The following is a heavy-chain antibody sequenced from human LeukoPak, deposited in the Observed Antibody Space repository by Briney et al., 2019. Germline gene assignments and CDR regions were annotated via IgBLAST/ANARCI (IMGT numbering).Heavy chain of an antibody. V-gene: IGHV1-8*02. D-gene: IGHD5-12*01. CDR2: MNPYSGNT. J-gene: IGHJ4*02. Sequence: ASVKVSCKASGYTFTGYYMHWVRQATGQGLEWMGWMNPYSGNTGYAQKFQGRVTTTRDTSIGTAYMELRSLRSEDTAVYYCVRGGYRYDHWGQGTLVTVSS. CDR3: VRGGYRYDH. CDR1: GYTFTGYY.